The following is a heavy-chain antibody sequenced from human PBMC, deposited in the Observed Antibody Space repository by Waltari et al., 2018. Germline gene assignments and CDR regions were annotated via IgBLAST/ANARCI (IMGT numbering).Heavy chain of an antibody. CDR2: SYYSGST. CDR1: GGSISSYY. D-gene: IGHD3-22*01. V-gene: IGHV4-59*01. Sequence: QVQLQESGPGLVKPSETLSLTCTVSGGSISSYYWSWIRQPPGKGLEWIGYSYYSGSTNYNPSLKSRVTISVDTSKNQFSLKLSSVTAADTAVYYCARAGGYYDSSGYYHLYYMDVWGKGTTVTVSS. CDR3: ARAGGYYDSSGYYHLYYMDV. J-gene: IGHJ6*03.